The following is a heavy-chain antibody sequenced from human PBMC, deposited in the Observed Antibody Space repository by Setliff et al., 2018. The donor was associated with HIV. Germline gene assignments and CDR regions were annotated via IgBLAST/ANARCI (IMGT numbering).Heavy chain of an antibody. Sequence: GSLRLSCAASGFTFSTYAMSWVRQAPGKGLEWVSAISGSGGSTYYADSVKGRFTISRDNSKNTLYLQMNSLRAEDTAVYYCAKGPLYGYDRGYFDYWGQGTLVTVSS. CDR1: GFTFSTYA. CDR2: ISGSGGST. D-gene: IGHD5-12*01. CDR3: AKGPLYGYDRGYFDY. V-gene: IGHV3-23*01. J-gene: IGHJ4*02.